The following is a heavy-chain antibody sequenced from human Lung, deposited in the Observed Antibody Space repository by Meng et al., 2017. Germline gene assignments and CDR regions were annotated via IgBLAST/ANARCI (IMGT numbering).Heavy chain of an antibody. CDR3: ARGDGSGSLFEN. J-gene: IGHJ4*02. CDR2: ISESGNYR. V-gene: IGHV3-21*01. CDR1: GFTLSDHS. D-gene: IGHD3-10*01. Sequence: EVQLVESGGGLVKPGGSLRLSCAASGFTLSDHSMNWVRRAPGKGLEWVSSISESGNYRYYADSVKGRFTVTRDNAKNSLYLQMNSLRAEDTAVYYCARGDGSGSLFENWGQGTLVTVSS.